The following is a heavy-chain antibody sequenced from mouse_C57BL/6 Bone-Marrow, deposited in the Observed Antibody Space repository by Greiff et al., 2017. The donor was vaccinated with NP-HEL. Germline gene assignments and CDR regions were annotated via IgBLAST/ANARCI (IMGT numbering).Heavy chain of an antibody. J-gene: IGHJ2*01. CDR1: GFNIKDDY. CDR2: IDPENGDT. CDR3: TWNYYFDY. Sequence: VQLQQSGAELVRPGASVKLSCTASGFNIKDDYMHWVKQRPEQGLEWIGWIDPENGDTEYASKFQGKATITADPSSNTAYLQLSSLTSEDTAVYYCTWNYYFDYWGQGTTLTVSS. V-gene: IGHV14-4*01.